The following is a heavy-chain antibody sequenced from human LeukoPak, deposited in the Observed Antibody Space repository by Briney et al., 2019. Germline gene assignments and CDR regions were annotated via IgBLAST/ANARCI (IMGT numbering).Heavy chain of an antibody. CDR2: ISAHNGAT. CDR1: GYTFTSHG. V-gene: IGHV1-18*01. CDR3: ARDRSSGSNYGDY. D-gene: IGHD1-26*01. J-gene: IGHJ4*02. Sequence: ASVKVSCKASGYTFTSHGITWVRQAPGQGLEWLGWISAHNGATNYAQRLQGRVTMTTDTSTNTAYMDLRSLRSDDTAVYYCARDRSSGSNYGDYWGQGTLVTVSS.